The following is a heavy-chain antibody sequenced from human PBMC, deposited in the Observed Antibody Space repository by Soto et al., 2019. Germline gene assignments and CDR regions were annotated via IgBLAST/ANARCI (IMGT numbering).Heavy chain of an antibody. V-gene: IGHV3-30*03. Sequence: PGGSLRLSCAASGFTFSSYGMHWVRQAPGKGLEWVAVISYDGSNKYYADSVKGRFTISRDNSKNTLHLQMNSLRAEDTAVYYCATNQYSRGGLFDYWGQGTLVTVSS. D-gene: IGHD6-19*01. CDR3: ATNQYSRGGLFDY. J-gene: IGHJ4*02. CDR2: ISYDGSNK. CDR1: GFTFSSYG.